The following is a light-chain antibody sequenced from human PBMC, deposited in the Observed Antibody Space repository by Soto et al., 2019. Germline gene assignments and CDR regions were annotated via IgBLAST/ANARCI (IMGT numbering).Light chain of an antibody. V-gene: IGLV2-8*01. CDR2: EVN. J-gene: IGLJ1*01. CDR3: TSYAGGNNV. Sequence: QSALTQPPSASGSPGQSVTISCTGTSSDVGGYNYVSWYQQHPGKVPKLMVYEVNKRPSGVPDRFSGSNSGNTASLTVSGLQAEDAADYYCTSYAGGNNVFGTGTKLTVL. CDR1: SSDVGGYNY.